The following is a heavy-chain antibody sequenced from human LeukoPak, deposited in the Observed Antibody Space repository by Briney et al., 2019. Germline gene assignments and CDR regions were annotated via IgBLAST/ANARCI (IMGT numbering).Heavy chain of an antibody. V-gene: IGHV3-30*18. CDR2: ISYDGSNK. CDR1: GFTFSSYG. CDR3: AKDLLAAAGHDP. D-gene: IGHD6-13*01. Sequence: PGGSLRLSCAASGFTFSSYGMHWVRQAPGKGLEWVAVISYDGSNKYYADSVKGRFTISRDNSKNTLYLQMNSLRAEDTAVYYCAKDLLAAAGHDPWGQGTLVTVSS. J-gene: IGHJ5*02.